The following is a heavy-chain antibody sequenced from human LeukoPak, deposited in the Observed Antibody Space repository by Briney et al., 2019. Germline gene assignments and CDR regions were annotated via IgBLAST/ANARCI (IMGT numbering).Heavy chain of an antibody. CDR1: GFTFSSYS. Sequence: GGSLRLSCAASGFTFSSYSMNWVRQAPGKGLEWVSSISSSSSYIYYADSVKGRFTISRDNAKNSLYLQMNSLRAEDTAVYYCARAYSGNYYNWFDPWGQGTLVTVSS. D-gene: IGHD1-26*01. V-gene: IGHV3-21*01. J-gene: IGHJ5*02. CDR2: ISSSSSYI. CDR3: ARAYSGNYYNWFDP.